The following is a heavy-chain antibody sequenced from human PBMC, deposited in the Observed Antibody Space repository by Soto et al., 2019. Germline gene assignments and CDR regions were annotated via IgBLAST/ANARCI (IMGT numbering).Heavy chain of an antibody. J-gene: IGHJ6*02. CDR2: INPNSGGT. Sequence: GASVKVSCKAPGYTFTDYYMHWVRQAPGQGLEWMGWINPNSGGTNYAQKFQGRVTMTRDTSISTAYMELSRLRSDDTAIYYCARTDTAMATPYYGMDVWGQGTTVTVSS. V-gene: IGHV1-2*02. CDR1: GYTFTDYY. D-gene: IGHD5-18*01. CDR3: ARTDTAMATPYYGMDV.